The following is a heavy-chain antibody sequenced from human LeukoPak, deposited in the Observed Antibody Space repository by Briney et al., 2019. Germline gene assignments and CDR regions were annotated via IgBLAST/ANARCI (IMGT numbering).Heavy chain of an antibody. V-gene: IGHV4-31*02. D-gene: IGHD2-15*01. CDR2: IYYSGST. Sequence: PSETLSLTCTVSGGSISSGDYYWSWIRQPPGKGLEWIGYIYYSGSTYYNPSLKSRVSISVDTSKNQFSLKLSSVTAADTAVYYCARGRYCSGGSCYYRFDYWGQGTLVTVSS. CDR3: ARGRYCSGGSCYYRFDY. CDR1: GGSISSGDYY. J-gene: IGHJ4*02.